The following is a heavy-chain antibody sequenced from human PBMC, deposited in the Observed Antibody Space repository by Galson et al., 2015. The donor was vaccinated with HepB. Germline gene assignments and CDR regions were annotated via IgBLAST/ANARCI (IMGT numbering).Heavy chain of an antibody. CDR1: GFTFNNYG. J-gene: IGHJ5*02. D-gene: IGHD6-6*01. Sequence: SLRLSCAASGFTFNNYGMNWVRQAPGKGLEWVSYISSSASTIYYADSVKGRFTISRDNSKNTLYLQMNSLRAEDTAVYYCARSSANWFDPWGQGTLVTVSS. CDR2: ISSSASTI. V-gene: IGHV3-48*03. CDR3: ARSSANWFDP.